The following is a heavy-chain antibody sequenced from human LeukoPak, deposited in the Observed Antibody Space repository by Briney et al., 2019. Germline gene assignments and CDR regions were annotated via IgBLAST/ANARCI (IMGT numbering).Heavy chain of an antibody. CDR3: ASDYYDSSGYYIDAFDI. CDR2: IYSGGST. CDR1: GFTVSSNY. Sequence: PGGSLRLSCAASGFTVSSNYMSWVRQAPGKGLEWVSVIYSGGSTYYADSVKGRFTISRDNSKNTLYLQMNGLRAEDTAVYYCASDYYDSSGYYIDAFDIWGQGTMVTVSS. V-gene: IGHV3-66*02. D-gene: IGHD3-22*01. J-gene: IGHJ3*02.